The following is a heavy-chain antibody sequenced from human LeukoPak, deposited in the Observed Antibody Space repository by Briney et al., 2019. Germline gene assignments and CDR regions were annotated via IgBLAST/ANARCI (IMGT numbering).Heavy chain of an antibody. CDR1: GDSMSSYF. CDR2: IYQTTT. V-gene: IGHV4-59*08. D-gene: IGHD4-23*01. Sequence: SETLSLSCTVSGDSMSSYFWTWVRQFPGKGLEWVGYIYQTTTTYNPSLKGRVTISVDTSKNQFSLELSSVTAADTAVYYCARLYYGGNFNRGYWYFDLWGRGTLVTVSS. CDR3: ARLYYGGNFNRGYWYFDL. J-gene: IGHJ2*01.